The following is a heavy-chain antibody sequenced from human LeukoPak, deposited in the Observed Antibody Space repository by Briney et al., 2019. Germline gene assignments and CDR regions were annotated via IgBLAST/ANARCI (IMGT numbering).Heavy chain of an antibody. J-gene: IGHJ4*02. CDR2: ISSLGTST. Sequence: PGGSLRLSCAASGFTFSDYYMTWIRQAPGKGLEWVSYISSLGTSTYYTDSVKGRFTISRDNAKNTLYLQINSLRAEDTAVYYCARTYYGSGNYYKLDYWGQGTLVTVSS. V-gene: IGHV3-11*04. CDR3: ARTYYGSGNYYKLDY. CDR1: GFTFSDYY. D-gene: IGHD3-10*01.